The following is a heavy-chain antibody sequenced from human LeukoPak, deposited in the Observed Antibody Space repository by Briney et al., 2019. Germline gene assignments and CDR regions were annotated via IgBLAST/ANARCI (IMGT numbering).Heavy chain of an antibody. CDR1: GFTFSSYA. Sequence: GGSLRLSCAASGFTFSSYAMSWVRQAPGKGLEWVSGISGSGGGTYYADSVKGRFTISRDNAKNTLYLQMNSLRVEDTAVYYCTRGPSGYSYGSYWGQGTLVTVSS. J-gene: IGHJ4*02. D-gene: IGHD5-18*01. V-gene: IGHV3-23*01. CDR2: ISGSGGGT. CDR3: TRGPSGYSYGSY.